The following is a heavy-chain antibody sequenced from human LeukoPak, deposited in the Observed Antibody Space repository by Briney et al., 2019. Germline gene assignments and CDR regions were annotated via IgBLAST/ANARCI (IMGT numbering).Heavy chain of an antibody. CDR2: IYYSGST. CDR1: GGSISSHY. CDR3: ARVIREHPSSWWFDP. J-gene: IGHJ5*02. Sequence: PPQTLSLTCTVSGGSISSHYWSWIRQPPGKGLEWIGYIYYSGSTNYNPSLKSRVTISVDTSKNQFSLKLSSVTAADTAVYYCARVIREHPSSWWFDPWGQGTLVTVSS. V-gene: IGHV4-59*11. D-gene: IGHD1-26*01.